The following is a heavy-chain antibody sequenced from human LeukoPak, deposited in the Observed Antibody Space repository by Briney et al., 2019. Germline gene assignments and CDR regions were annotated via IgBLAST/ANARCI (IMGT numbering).Heavy chain of an antibody. CDR1: GGSFSGYY. J-gene: IGHJ6*03. CDR2: INHSGST. Sequence: SETLSLTCAVYGGSFSGYYWSWIRQPPGKGLEWIGKINHSGSTNYNPSLKSRVTISVDTSKNQFSLKLSSVTAADTAVYYCARESPYCSSTSCYRHYYYYYYMDVWGKGTTVTVSS. D-gene: IGHD2-2*01. V-gene: IGHV4-34*01. CDR3: ARESPYCSSTSCYRHYYYYYYMDV.